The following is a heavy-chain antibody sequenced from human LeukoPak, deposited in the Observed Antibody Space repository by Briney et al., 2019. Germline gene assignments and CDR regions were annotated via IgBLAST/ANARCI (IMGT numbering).Heavy chain of an antibody. J-gene: IGHJ4*02. Sequence: ASVKVSCKASGYTFTCYYMHWVRQAPGQGLEWMGWISAYNGNTNYAQKLHGRVTMTTDTSTSTAYMELRSLRSDDTAVYYCARGYCSGGSCYSGYWGQGTLVTVSS. V-gene: IGHV1-18*04. D-gene: IGHD2-15*01. CDR3: ARGYCSGGSCYSGY. CDR1: GYTFTCYY. CDR2: ISAYNGNT.